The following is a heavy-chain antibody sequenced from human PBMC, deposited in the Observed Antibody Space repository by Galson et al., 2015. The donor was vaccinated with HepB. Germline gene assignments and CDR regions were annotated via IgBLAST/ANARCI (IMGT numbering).Heavy chain of an antibody. V-gene: IGHV4-34*01. CDR3: TRGKYYYGSGSHRRLDY. D-gene: IGHD3-10*01. J-gene: IGHJ4*02. CDR1: GGSFRGYY. CDR2: INHSGDV. Sequence: ETLSLTCTVSGGSFRGYYWTWIRQPPGKGLEWIGEINHSGDVDYNPSLKSRVAISRASDQFSLRLSSVTAADTAMYYCTRGKYYYGSGSHRRLDYWGQGTLVTVAS.